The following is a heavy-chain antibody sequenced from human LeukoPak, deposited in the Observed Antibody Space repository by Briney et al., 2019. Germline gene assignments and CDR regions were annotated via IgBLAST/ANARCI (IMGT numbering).Heavy chain of an antibody. CDR1: GGSISSYY. D-gene: IGHD3-10*01. CDR2: IYYSGST. J-gene: IGHJ6*02. Sequence: SETLSLTCTVSGGSISSYYWSWIRQPPGKGLEWIGYIYYSGSTNYNPSLKSRVTISVDTSKNQFSLKLSSVTAADTAVYYCARDRAMVRGVNYYYGMDDWGQGTTVTVSS. CDR3: ARDRAMVRGVNYYYGMDD. V-gene: IGHV4-59*01.